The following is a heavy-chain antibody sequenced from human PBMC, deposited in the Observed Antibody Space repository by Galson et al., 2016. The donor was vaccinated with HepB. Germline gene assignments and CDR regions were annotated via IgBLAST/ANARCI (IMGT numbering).Heavy chain of an antibody. CDR3: AREVILVVIAATWFDP. CDR1: GFTFGTHA. D-gene: IGHD2-15*01. CDR2: ISFDGTNK. V-gene: IGHV3-30*04. Sequence: SLRLSCAASGFTFGTHAMHWVRQAPGKGLEWVADISFDGTNKKYADSVKGRFTISRDNSKNTLYLQMNSLRTEDTAVYYCAREVILVVIAATWFDPWGQGTLVTVSS. J-gene: IGHJ5*02.